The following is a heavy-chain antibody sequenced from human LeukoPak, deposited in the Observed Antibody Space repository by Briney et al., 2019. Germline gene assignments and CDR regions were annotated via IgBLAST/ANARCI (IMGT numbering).Heavy chain of an antibody. CDR2: INHSGST. CDR1: GGSISSSSYY. CDR3: ARHSRTAAAGKIDY. D-gene: IGHD6-13*01. V-gene: IGHV4-39*01. Sequence: PSETLSLTCTVSGGSISSSSYYWSWIRQPPGKGLEWIGEINHSGSTNYNPSLKSRVTISVDTSKNQFSLKLSSVTAADTAVYYCARHSRTAAAGKIDYWGQGTLVTVSS. J-gene: IGHJ4*02.